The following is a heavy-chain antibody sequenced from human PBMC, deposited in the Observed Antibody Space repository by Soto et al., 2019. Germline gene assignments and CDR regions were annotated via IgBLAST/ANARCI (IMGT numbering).Heavy chain of an antibody. V-gene: IGHV3-48*03. CDR2: ISSSGSAT. CDR1: GFGFSSYE. CDR3: ANGIDQ. Sequence: QLVESGGGLVQPGGSLRLSCVASGFGFSSYEMTWIRQAPGKGLEWISYISSSGSATYYADSVKGRFTISRDNAPHSVYLQMNSLRADDTALYFCANGIDQWGQGTLGTLSS. J-gene: IGHJ5*02.